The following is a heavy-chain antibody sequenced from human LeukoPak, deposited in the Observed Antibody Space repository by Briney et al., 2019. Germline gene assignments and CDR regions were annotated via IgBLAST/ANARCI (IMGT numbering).Heavy chain of an antibody. Sequence: GGSLRLSCAASGFTFSSYAMHWVRQAPGKGLEWVAVISYDGSNKYYADSVKGRFTISRDNSKNTLYLQMNSLRAEDTAVYYCARVEDYYDSSGYYYQYFQHWGQGTLVTVSS. D-gene: IGHD3-22*01. J-gene: IGHJ1*01. V-gene: IGHV3-30-3*01. CDR3: ARVEDYYDSSGYYYQYFQH. CDR1: GFTFSSYA. CDR2: ISYDGSNK.